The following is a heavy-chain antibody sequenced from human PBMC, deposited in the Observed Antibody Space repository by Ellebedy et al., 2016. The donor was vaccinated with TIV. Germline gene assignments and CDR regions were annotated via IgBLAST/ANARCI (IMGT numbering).Heavy chain of an antibody. Sequence: GESLKISCVASGFTFSGYWMHWVRQAPGEGLMWVSRTNEDGSTTDYADSVKGRFTISRDNAKNSLYLQMNSLRVEDTAVYYCARISSCVGGTCYPDYWGQGTLVTVSS. V-gene: IGHV3-74*01. CDR3: ARISSCVGGTCYPDY. J-gene: IGHJ4*02. D-gene: IGHD2-15*01. CDR2: TNEDGSTT. CDR1: GFTFSGYW.